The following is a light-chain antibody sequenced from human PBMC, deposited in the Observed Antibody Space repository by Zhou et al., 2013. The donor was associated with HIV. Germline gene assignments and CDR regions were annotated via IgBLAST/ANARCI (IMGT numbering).Light chain of an antibody. CDR2: AAS. CDR3: QQANRFPQT. V-gene: IGKV1-27*01. J-gene: IGKJ2*01. Sequence: DIQMTQSPSSLSASVGDRVTITCRASQGISNYLAWYQHKPGKVPKLLIYAASTLQSGVPSRFSGSGFGTDFTLTINRLHPEDFATYYCQQANRFPQTFGQGTKVEIK. CDR1: QGISNY.